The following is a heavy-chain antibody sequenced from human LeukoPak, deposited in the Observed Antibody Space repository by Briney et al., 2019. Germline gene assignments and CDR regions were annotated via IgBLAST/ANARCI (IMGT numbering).Heavy chain of an antibody. CDR1: GYTFTNYG. CDR3: ARDINYYYDSSGYYDYFDY. D-gene: IGHD3-22*01. J-gene: IGHJ4*02. CDR2: ISACNGNT. Sequence: ASVKVSCKASGYTFTNYGMSWVRQAPGQGLEWMGWISACNGNTKYAQKLQGRVTMTTDTSTSTAYMELRSLRSDDTAVYYCARDINYYYDSSGYYDYFDYWGQGTLVTVSS. V-gene: IGHV1-18*01.